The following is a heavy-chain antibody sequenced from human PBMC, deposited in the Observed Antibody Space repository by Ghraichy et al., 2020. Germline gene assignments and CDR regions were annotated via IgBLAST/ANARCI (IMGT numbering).Heavy chain of an antibody. CDR1: GGSISSYY. Sequence: SETLSLTCTVSGGSISSYYWSWIRQPPGKGLEWIGYIYYSGSTNYNPSLKSRVTISVDTSKNQFSLKLSSVTAADTAVYYCARGYCSGGSCYSGWFDPWGQGTLVTVSS. CDR2: IYYSGST. D-gene: IGHD2-15*01. V-gene: IGHV4-59*01. CDR3: ARGYCSGGSCYSGWFDP. J-gene: IGHJ5*02.